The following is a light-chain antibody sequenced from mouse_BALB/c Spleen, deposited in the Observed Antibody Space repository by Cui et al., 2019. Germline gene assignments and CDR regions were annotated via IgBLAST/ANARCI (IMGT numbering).Light chain of an antibody. Sequence: QIVLTQSRAIMSASSGEKVTMTCSASSRVSYMHWYQQKSGTSPKRWIYDTSKLASGVPARFSGSGSGTSYSLTISSMEAEDAATYYCQQWSSNPPTWTFGGGTKLEIK. CDR2: DTS. CDR1: SRVSY. CDR3: QQWSSNPPTWT. V-gene: IGKV4-59*01. J-gene: IGKJ1*01.